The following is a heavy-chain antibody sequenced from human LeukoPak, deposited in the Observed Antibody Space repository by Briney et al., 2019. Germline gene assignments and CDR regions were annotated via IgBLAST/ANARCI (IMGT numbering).Heavy chain of an antibody. J-gene: IGHJ5*01. CDR3: AIKPPSGWFGTGWLDP. CDR2: IYYSGST. V-gene: IGHV4-59*01. D-gene: IGHD3-10*01. CDR1: GGSISSYY. Sequence: SETLSLTCTVSGGSISSYYWSWIRQPPGKGLEWIGYIYYSGSTNYNPSLKSRVTISVDTSKNQFSLKLSSVTAADTAVYYCAIKPPSGWFGTGWLDPWGQGTLVTVSS.